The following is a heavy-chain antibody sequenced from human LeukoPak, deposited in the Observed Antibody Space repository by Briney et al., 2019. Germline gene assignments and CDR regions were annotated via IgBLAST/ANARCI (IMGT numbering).Heavy chain of an antibody. CDR2: INPNSGAT. D-gene: IGHD3-9*01. V-gene: IGHV1-2*02. Sequence: ASVKVSCKASGYTFTGYYMHWVRQAPGQGLEWMGWINPNSGATNYAQKFQGRVTMTRDMSISTAYMELSRLTSDDTAVYYCARWFTITSGDYDILTSSYHRGMDVWGQGTTVTVSS. CDR1: GYTFTGYY. CDR3: ARWFTITSGDYDILTSSYHRGMDV. J-gene: IGHJ6*02.